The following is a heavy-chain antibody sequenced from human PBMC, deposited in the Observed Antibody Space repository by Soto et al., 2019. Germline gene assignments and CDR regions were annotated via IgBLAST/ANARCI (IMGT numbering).Heavy chain of an antibody. CDR3: AKEGMWIQLWLRGYFDY. CDR1: GFTFSSYA. Sequence: EVQLLESGGGLVQPGGSLRLSCAASGFTFSSYAMSWVRQAPGKGLEWVSAISGSGGSTYYADSVKGRFTISRDNSKNTLYLQMNSLRAEDTAVYYCAKEGMWIQLWLRGYFDYWGQGTLVTGSS. CDR2: ISGSGGST. V-gene: IGHV3-23*01. D-gene: IGHD5-18*01. J-gene: IGHJ4*02.